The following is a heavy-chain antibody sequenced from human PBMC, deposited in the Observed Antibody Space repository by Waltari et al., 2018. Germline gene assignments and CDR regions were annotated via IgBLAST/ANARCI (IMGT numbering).Heavy chain of an antibody. CDR3: AKLQYNTGGAFDL. Sequence: EVQLLESGGGLVQPGGSLRLSCAASGFPFSKYAMHGVRQAPGEGLEWVSAITASAGSTYYADSVEGRFTISRDNSKSTVYLQMSSLRAEDTAVYYCAKLQYNTGGAFDLWGQGTMVTVSS. V-gene: IGHV3-23*01. J-gene: IGHJ3*01. D-gene: IGHD7-27*01. CDR2: ITASAGST. CDR1: GFPFSKYA.